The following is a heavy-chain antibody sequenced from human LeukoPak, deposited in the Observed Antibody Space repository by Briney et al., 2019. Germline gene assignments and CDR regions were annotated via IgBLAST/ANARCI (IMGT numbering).Heavy chain of an antibody. D-gene: IGHD2/OR15-2a*01. CDR1: GFTFSSYG. V-gene: IGHV3-23*01. J-gene: IGHJ4*02. Sequence: PGGSLRLSCAASGFTFSSYGMSWVRQAPGKGLEWVSSISGSGDITYFADSVKGRFTISRDNSKNTLYVQMNSLRAEDTAVYYCAKRLYANYFDYWGQGTLVSVSS. CDR2: ISGSGDIT. CDR3: AKRLYANYFDY.